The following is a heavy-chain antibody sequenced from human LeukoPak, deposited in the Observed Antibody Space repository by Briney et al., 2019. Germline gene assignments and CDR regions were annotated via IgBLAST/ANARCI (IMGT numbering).Heavy chain of an antibody. D-gene: IGHD4-17*01. Sequence: PSETLSLTCTVSGXSIISTTDYWGWIRQPPGKGLEWIGTIYYSGTTYYNPSLKSRVTISVDTSKNQFSLKLSSVTAADTAVYYCARTHTYGDFDYWGQGTLVTVSS. CDR1: GXSIISTTDY. J-gene: IGHJ4*02. CDR3: ARTHTYGDFDY. V-gene: IGHV4-39*01. CDR2: IYYSGTT.